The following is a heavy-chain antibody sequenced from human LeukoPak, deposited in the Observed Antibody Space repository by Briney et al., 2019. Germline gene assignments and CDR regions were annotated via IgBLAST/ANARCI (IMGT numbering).Heavy chain of an antibody. J-gene: IGHJ6*02. CDR2: IWYDGSNK. CDR1: GFTFSSYG. CDR3: ARDPPIAVAGDYYYYGMDV. Sequence: PGRSLRLSCAASGFTFSSYGMHWVRQAPGKGREWVAVIWYDGSNKYYADSVKGRFTISRDNSKNTLYLQMNSLRAEDTAAYYCARDPPIAVAGDYYYYGMDVWGQGTTVTVSS. D-gene: IGHD6-19*01. V-gene: IGHV3-33*01.